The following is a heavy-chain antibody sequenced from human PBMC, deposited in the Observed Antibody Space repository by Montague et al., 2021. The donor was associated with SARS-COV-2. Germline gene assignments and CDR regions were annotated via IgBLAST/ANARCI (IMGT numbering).Heavy chain of an antibody. V-gene: IGHV4-34*01. Sequence: SETLSLTCVVYRGSFHIFSWGWIRQSPGKGLEWIGEIDHSGNTNYNPSLKSRVTISVDTSMNQFSLNLTSVTAADTAMYYCARGSRVVGITPGFRYWGQGTQVAVSS. D-gene: IGHD2-21*01. J-gene: IGHJ4*02. CDR3: ARGSRVVGITPGFRY. CDR2: IDHSGNT. CDR1: RGSFHIFS.